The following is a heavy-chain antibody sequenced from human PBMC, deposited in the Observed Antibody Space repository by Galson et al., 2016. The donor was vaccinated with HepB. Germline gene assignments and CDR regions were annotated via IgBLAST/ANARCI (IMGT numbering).Heavy chain of an antibody. CDR1: GFTFDDYT. Sequence: SLRLSCAASGFTFDDYTMHWVRQAPGKGLQWVSLITWDATGTYYAESVKGRFTISRDNRKNSLSLQMNSLRSEDSGSYHCVKAGEGFDWLQYWGHGTLVTVSS. CDR2: ITWDATGT. CDR3: VKAGEGFDWLQY. D-gene: IGHD3-9*01. J-gene: IGHJ1*01. V-gene: IGHV3-43*01.